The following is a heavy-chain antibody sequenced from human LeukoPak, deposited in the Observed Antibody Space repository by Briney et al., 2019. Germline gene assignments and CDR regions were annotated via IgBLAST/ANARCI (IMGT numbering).Heavy chain of an antibody. CDR1: GFTFSSYS. CDR3: ARGPRL. V-gene: IGHV3-53*01. J-gene: IGHJ2*01. Sequence: PGGSLRLSCAASGFTFSSYSMNWVRQAPGKGLEWVSVIYSGGSTYYADSVKGRFTISRDNSKNTLYLQMNSLRAEDTAVYYCARGPRLWGRGTLVTVSS. CDR2: IYSGGST.